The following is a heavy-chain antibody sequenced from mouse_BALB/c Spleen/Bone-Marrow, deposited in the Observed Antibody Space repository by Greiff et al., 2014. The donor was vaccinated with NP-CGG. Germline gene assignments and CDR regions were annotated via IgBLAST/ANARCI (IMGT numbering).Heavy chain of an antibody. V-gene: IGHV1-4*01. D-gene: IGHD1-1*01. J-gene: IGHJ4*01. Sequence: VQLQQSGAELARPGASVKMSCQASGYTFTRYTMHWEKKRPGQGLGWIGYIIPNSGYSNYNQKFKDKATLTADKSSSTAYMQLSSLTSEDSAVYYCTIRYYALDYWGQGTSVTVSS. CDR3: TIRYYALDY. CDR2: IIPNSGYS. CDR1: GYTFTRYT.